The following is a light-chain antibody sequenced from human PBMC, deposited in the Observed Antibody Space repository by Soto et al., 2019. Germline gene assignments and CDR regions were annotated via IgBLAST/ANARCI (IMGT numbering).Light chain of an antibody. CDR2: GNS. Sequence: QSVLTQPPSVSGAPGQRVTISCTGRSSNIGAGYDVHWYQQLPGTAPKLLIYGNSNRPSGVPDRFSGSKSGTSASLAIPGLQAEDEADYYCQSYDSSLSGWVFGGGTKLTVL. CDR3: QSYDSSLSGWV. CDR1: SSNIGAGYD. V-gene: IGLV1-40*01. J-gene: IGLJ3*02.